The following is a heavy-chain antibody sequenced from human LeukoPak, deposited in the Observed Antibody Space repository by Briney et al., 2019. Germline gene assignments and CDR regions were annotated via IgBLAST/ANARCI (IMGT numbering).Heavy chain of an antibody. Sequence: GGSLRLSCAASGFTFDDYGMSWVRQAPGKGLEWVSSISASSRYIFYADSVKGRFTISRDNSNNSLYLQMNSLRAEDTAVYYCARDAHSGYNSEGDWFDPWGQGTLVTVSS. CDR2: ISASSRYI. V-gene: IGHV3-21*01. J-gene: IGHJ5*02. CDR3: ARDAHSGYNSEGDWFDP. D-gene: IGHD5-12*01. CDR1: GFTFDDYG.